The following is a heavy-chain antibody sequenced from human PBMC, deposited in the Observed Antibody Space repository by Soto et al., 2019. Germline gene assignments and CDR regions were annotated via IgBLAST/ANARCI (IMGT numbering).Heavy chain of an antibody. CDR1: GFTFSSHA. V-gene: IGHV3-23*01. CDR2: ISGSGGST. CDR3: AKALAAAAGYYYYYGMDV. J-gene: IGHJ6*02. Sequence: GGSLRPSCAASGFTFSSHAMSWVRQAPGKGLEWVSAISGSGGSTYYADSVKGQFTISRDNYKNTLYLQMNSLRAEDTAVYYCAKALAAAAGYYYYYGMDVWGQGTTVTVSS. D-gene: IGHD6-13*01.